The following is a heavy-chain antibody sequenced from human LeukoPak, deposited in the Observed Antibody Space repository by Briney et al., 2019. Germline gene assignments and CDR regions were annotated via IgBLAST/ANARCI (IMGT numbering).Heavy chain of an antibody. J-gene: IGHJ6*02. CDR3: ARDFLTPRSSGSYYGMDV. CDR2: SDPEDGER. Sequence: ASVKVSCKVSGKTLSDLSIHWLRQPPGKGLEWLGGSDPEDGERIYAQMFQGRVTMTEDTSIDTAYMELSSLRSEDTAVYYCARDFLTPRSSGSYYGMDVWGQGTTVTVSS. CDR1: GKTLSDLS. V-gene: IGHV1-24*01. D-gene: IGHD3-9*01.